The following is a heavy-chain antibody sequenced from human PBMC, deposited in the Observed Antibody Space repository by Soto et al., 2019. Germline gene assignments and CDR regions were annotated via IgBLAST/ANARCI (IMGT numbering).Heavy chain of an antibody. D-gene: IGHD2-21*02. V-gene: IGHV4-39*02. CDR1: GGSISSTGHY. CDR3: ARLMGVVTVDY. Sequence: QLQLQESGPGLVKPSETLSLTCSVSGGSISSTGHYWGWIRQPPGKGLEWIGNIYYAGSPYYNPSLKSRVTISVDTSKNHFSLALTSVTAADTAVYYCARLMGVVTVDYWGQGALVTVS. J-gene: IGHJ4*02. CDR2: IYYAGSP.